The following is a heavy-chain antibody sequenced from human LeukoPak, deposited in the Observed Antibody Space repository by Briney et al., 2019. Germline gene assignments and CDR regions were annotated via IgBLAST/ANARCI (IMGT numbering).Heavy chain of an antibody. D-gene: IGHD5-12*01. J-gene: IGHJ4*02. CDR1: GYTFTGYY. CDR2: INPNSGGT. Sequence: GASVKVSCKASGYTFTGYYMHWVRQAPGQGLEWMGWINPNSGGTNYAQKFQGRVIMTRDTSISTAYMELSRLRSDDTAVYYCARSASNIVATTIDYWGQGTLVTVSS. V-gene: IGHV1-2*02. CDR3: ARSASNIVATTIDY.